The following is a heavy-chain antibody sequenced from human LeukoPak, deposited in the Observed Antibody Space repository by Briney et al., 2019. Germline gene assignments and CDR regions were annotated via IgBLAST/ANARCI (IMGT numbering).Heavy chain of an antibody. J-gene: IGHJ4*02. CDR1: GFTFSSYW. V-gene: IGHV3-74*01. Sequence: GGSLRLSCAASGFTFSSYWMHWVRQAPGKGLVWVSRINSDESITSYADSVKGRFSISRDNAKNTLYLQMNSLRAEDTAVYYCARGEVVVAATPFDYWGQGTLVTVSS. CDR2: INSDESIT. D-gene: IGHD2-15*01. CDR3: ARGEVVVAATPFDY.